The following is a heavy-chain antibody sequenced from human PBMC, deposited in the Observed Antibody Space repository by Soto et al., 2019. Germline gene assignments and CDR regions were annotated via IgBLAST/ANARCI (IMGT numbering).Heavy chain of an antibody. CDR2: FDPEDGET. CDR3: ATDLFKGVDFYDSSGYVY. V-gene: IGHV1-24*01. Sequence: VKVSCKVSGYTLTELSMHWVRQAPGKGLEWMGGFDPEDGETIYAQKFQGRVTMTEDTSTDTAYMELSSLRSEDTAVYYCATDLFKGVDFYDSSGYVYWGQGTLVTVSS. CDR1: GYTLTELS. D-gene: IGHD3-22*01. J-gene: IGHJ4*02.